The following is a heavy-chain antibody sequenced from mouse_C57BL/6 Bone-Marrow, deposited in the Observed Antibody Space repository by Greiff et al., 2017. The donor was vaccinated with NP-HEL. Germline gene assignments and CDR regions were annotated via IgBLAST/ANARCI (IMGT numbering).Heavy chain of an antibody. D-gene: IGHD2-4*01. CDR1: GYAFTSYW. CDR3: ARSSYDSAMDY. V-gene: IGHV1-52*01. J-gene: IGHJ4*01. CDR2: IDPSDSDT. Sequence: QVQLQQPGAELVRPGSSVKLSCKASGYAFTSYWMHWVKQRPIQGLEWIGHIDPSDSDTHYNQKFKDKATLTVDKSSSTAYMQLSSLTSEDSAVYDCARSSYDSAMDYWGQGTSVTVSS.